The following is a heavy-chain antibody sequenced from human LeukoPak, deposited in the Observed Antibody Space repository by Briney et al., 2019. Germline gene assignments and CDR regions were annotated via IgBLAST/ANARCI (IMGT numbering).Heavy chain of an antibody. CDR2: IYYSGST. CDR3: ARPMIVGDDAFDI. D-gene: IGHD3-22*01. CDR1: GGSISSGGYY. V-gene: IGHV4-31*03. J-gene: IGHJ3*02. Sequence: SETLSLTCTVSGGSISSGGYYWSWIRQPPGKGLEWIGYIYYSGSTYYNPSLKSRVSISVDTSKNQFSLKLSSVTAAGTGVYYCARPMIVGDDAFDIWGQGTMVTVSS.